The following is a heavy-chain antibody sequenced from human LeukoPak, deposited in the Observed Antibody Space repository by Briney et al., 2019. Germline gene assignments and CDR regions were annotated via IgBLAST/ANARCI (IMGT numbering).Heavy chain of an antibody. J-gene: IGHJ3*02. CDR2: IYTSGRI. CDR1: GGSISSGVYY. D-gene: IGHD6-19*01. V-gene: IGHV4-61*02. Sequence: SETLSLTCTASGGSISSGVYYWSWIRPPAGKGLEWIVRIYTSGRIYYNPSLKRRVTISVDTTKNQFSLKLSSVTAAHTAVYYCARAGWSDAFDIWGQGTIVTVSS. CDR3: ARAGWSDAFDI.